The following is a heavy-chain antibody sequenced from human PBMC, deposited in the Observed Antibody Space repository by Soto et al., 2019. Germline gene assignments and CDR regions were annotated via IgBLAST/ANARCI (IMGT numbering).Heavy chain of an antibody. V-gene: IGHV4-38-2*02. CDR1: GYSISSGYY. J-gene: IGHJ6*02. D-gene: IGHD3-3*01. CDR2: IYHSGST. Sequence: SETLSLTCAVSGYSISSGYYWGWIRQPPGRGLEWIGNIYHSGSTYSNPSLKSRVTMSLDTSKNQSSLRLSSVTAADTAVYYCVRESGFWRGFVGTPFETAEGADVWGQGTTVT. CDR3: VRESGFWRGFVGTPFETAEGADV.